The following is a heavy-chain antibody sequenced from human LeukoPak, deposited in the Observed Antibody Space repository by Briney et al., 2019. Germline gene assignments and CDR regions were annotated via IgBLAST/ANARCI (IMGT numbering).Heavy chain of an antibody. Sequence: SETLSLTCAVSGASISSGGFSWSWIRQPPGKGLEWIGYIFHSGTTYYNPSLKSRVTISVDRSKNQFSLKLTSVTAADTAVYYCARDTIIQLWSVVDYWGQGTLVTVSS. D-gene: IGHD5-18*01. CDR2: IFHSGTT. V-gene: IGHV4-30-2*01. J-gene: IGHJ4*02. CDR3: ARDTIIQLWSVVDY. CDR1: GASISSGGFS.